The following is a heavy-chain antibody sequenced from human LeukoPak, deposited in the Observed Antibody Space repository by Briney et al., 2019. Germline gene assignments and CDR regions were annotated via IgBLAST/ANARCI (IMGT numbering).Heavy chain of an antibody. CDR1: GGSISSSSYY. V-gene: IGHV4-39*07. Sequence: SETLSLTCTVSGGSISSSSYYWGWIRQPPGKGMEWIGSIYYSGSTYYNPSLKSRVTISVDTSKNQFSLKVSSATAADTAVYYCASSRSSGGWSLIDYWGQGALVTVSS. J-gene: IGHJ4*02. D-gene: IGHD6-19*01. CDR3: ASSRSSGGWSLIDY. CDR2: IYYSGST.